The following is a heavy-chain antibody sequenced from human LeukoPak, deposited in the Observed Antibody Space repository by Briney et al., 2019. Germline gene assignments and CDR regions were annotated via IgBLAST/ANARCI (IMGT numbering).Heavy chain of an antibody. V-gene: IGHV3-73*01. CDR1: WFTFSCSA. Sequence: GWSLRLSCASPWFTFSCSAIHWVRQASRKGLELVGRIRGKANTYATLYAASVKGRFTISRDDSKNTAYLHMNSLKTEDTAVYYCTTSAYDYVWAYYFDYWGQGTLVTVSS. CDR2: IRGKANTYAT. J-gene: IGHJ4*02. CDR3: TTSAYDYVWAYYFDY. D-gene: IGHD3-16*01.